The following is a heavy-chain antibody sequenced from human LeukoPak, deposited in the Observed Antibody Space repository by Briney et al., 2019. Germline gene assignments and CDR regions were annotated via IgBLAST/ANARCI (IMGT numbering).Heavy chain of an antibody. Sequence: SETLSLTCAVSGDSISSSNWWSWVRQPPGKGLEWIGEIYHSGSTNYNPSLKSRVTISVDKSKNQFSLKLSSVTAADTAVYYCASISSGWWTGYFDYWGQGTLVTVSS. CDR2: IYHSGST. CDR3: ASISSGWWTGYFDY. CDR1: GDSISSSNW. V-gene: IGHV4-4*02. D-gene: IGHD6-19*01. J-gene: IGHJ4*02.